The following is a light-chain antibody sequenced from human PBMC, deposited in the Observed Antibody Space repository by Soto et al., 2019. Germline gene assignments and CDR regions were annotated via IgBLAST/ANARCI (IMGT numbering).Light chain of an antibody. V-gene: IGLV4-60*02. Sequence: QPVLTQSSSASASLGSSVKLTCTLSSGHSSYIIAWHHQQPGKAPRYLMKLEGSGSYNKGSGVPDRFSGSSSGADRYLTISNLQFEDEANYYCETGDSYTRVFGGGTQLTVL. J-gene: IGLJ2*01. CDR3: ETGDSYTRV. CDR2: LEGSGSY. CDR1: SGHSSYI.